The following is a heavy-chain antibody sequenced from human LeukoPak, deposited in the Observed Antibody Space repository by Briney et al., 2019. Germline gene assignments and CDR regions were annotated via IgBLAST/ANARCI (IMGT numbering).Heavy chain of an antibody. CDR2: ISSSSSAI. Sequence: GGSLTLSCAASGFTFSTYTMHWLRQAPGKGLEWVSYISSSSSAIFYACSVKGRFTISRDNAKNSLYLQMNSLRDEDTAVYFCARDPGDYWGQGTLVTVSS. J-gene: IGHJ4*02. D-gene: IGHD3-10*01. CDR3: ARDPGDY. V-gene: IGHV3-48*02. CDR1: GFTFSTYT.